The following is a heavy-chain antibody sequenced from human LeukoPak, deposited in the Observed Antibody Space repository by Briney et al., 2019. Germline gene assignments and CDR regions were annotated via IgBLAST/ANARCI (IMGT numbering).Heavy chain of an antibody. Sequence: SETLSPTCTVSGGSISSYYWSWIRQPPGKGLEWIGYIYYSGSTNYNPSLKSRVTISVDTSKNQFSLKLSSVTAADTAVYYCARVYSSSWYWFDPWGQGTLVTVSS. J-gene: IGHJ5*02. V-gene: IGHV4-59*01. CDR3: ARVYSSSWYWFDP. CDR2: IYYSGST. D-gene: IGHD6-13*01. CDR1: GGSISSYY.